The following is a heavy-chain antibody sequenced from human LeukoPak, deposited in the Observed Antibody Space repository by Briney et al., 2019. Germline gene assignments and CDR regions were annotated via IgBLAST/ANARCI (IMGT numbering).Heavy chain of an antibody. J-gene: IGHJ4*02. CDR3: ARMGSSWYEYYFDY. CDR1: GGTFSSYA. CDR2: IIPIFGTA. D-gene: IGHD6-13*01. V-gene: IGHV1-69*01. Sequence: VASVKVSCKASGGTFSSYAISWVRQAPGQGLEWMGGIIPIFGTANYAQKFQGRVTITADESTSTAYMELSSLRSEDTAVYYCARMGSSWYEYYFDYWGQGTLVTVSS.